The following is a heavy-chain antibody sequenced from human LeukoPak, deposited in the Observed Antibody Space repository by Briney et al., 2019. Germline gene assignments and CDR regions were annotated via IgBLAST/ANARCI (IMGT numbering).Heavy chain of an antibody. CDR3: ARVWTPYCGGDCYSWFDP. D-gene: IGHD2-21*02. Sequence: ASVKVSCKASGYTFTGYYMHWVRQAPGQGLEWMGWINPNSGGTNYAQKFQGRVTMTRDTSISTAYMELSRLRSDDTAVYYCARVWTPYCGGDCYSWFDPWGQGTLVTVSS. CDR1: GYTFTGYY. J-gene: IGHJ5*02. V-gene: IGHV1-2*02. CDR2: INPNSGGT.